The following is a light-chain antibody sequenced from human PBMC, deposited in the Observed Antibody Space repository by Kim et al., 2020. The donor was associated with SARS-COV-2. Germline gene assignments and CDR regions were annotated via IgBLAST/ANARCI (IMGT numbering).Light chain of an antibody. CDR1: SGSIASNY. Sequence: KTVTISCTGSSGSIASNYVQWYQHRPGSAPTTVIYEDNQRPSGVPDRFSGSIDSSSNSASLTISGLKTEDEADYYCQSYDSSNPLVFGGGTQLTVL. CDR2: EDN. J-gene: IGLJ3*02. CDR3: QSYDSSNPLV. V-gene: IGLV6-57*02.